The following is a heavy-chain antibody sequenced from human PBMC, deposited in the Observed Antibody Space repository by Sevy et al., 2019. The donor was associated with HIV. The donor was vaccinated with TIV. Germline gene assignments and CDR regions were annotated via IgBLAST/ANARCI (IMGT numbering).Heavy chain of an antibody. Sequence: SETLSLTCTVSGGSITSLYWNWIRQPPGKGLEWIANIYYNGNTNYNPSLKSRVTLSLNTSKNKFSLRLSSVTAADTAMYYCAGENAWGRGYSWGQGTLVTVSS. CDR3: AGENAWGRGYS. D-gene: IGHD1-26*01. V-gene: IGHV4-59*08. CDR2: IYYNGNT. CDR1: GGSITSLY. J-gene: IGHJ4*02.